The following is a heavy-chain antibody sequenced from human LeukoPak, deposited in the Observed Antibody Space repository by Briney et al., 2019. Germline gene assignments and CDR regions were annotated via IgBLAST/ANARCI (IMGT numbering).Heavy chain of an antibody. CDR2: INHSGST. CDR3: ARAGDSSGYSDY. V-gene: IGHV4-34*01. CDR1: GGSISSYY. D-gene: IGHD3-22*01. Sequence: SETLSLTCTVSGGSISSYYWSWIRQPPGKGLEWIGEINHSGSTNYNPSLKSRVTISVDTSKNQFSLKLSSVTAADTAVYYCARAGDSSGYSDYWGQGTLVTVSS. J-gene: IGHJ4*02.